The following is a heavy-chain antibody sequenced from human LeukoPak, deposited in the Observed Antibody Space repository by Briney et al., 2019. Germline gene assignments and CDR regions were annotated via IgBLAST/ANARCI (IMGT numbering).Heavy chain of an antibody. CDR1: VPTFTSYA. CDR3: AGFFYDSSGAAFDI. CDR2: FIPIFGSP. Sequence: SVKVSCTASVPTFTSYAINWVRQAPGQGLEWMGGFIPIFGSPTYAQNFQGRVTFTTDESTYTAYMELSNLRSDDTAVFYCAGFFYDSSGAAFDIWGQGTMVTVS. D-gene: IGHD3-22*01. V-gene: IGHV1-69*05. J-gene: IGHJ3*02.